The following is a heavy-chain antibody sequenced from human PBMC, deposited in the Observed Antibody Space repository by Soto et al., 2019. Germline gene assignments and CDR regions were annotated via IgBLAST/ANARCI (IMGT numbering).Heavy chain of an antibody. CDR1: GGSISSYY. V-gene: IGHV4-59*08. D-gene: IGHD6-6*01. Sequence: QVQLQESGPGLVKPSETLSLTCTVSGGSISSYYWSWIRQPPGKGLEWIGYIYYSGSTNYNPSLKSRVTISVDTSKNQFSRKLSSVTAADTAVYYCASGSSSYYFDYWGQGTLVTVSS. CDR2: IYYSGST. CDR3: ASGSSSYYFDY. J-gene: IGHJ4*02.